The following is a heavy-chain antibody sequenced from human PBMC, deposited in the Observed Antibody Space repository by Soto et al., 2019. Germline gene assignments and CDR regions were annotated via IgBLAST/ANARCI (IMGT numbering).Heavy chain of an antibody. D-gene: IGHD3-3*02. CDR2: IYASRAT. CDR3: ARSHSFDGSIYHYYFDF. CDR1: GGSIGSFY. V-gene: IGHV4-59*01. J-gene: IGHJ4*02. Sequence: LSLTCAVSGGSIGSFYWSWIRQSPGGTLEWIGYIYASRATTYNPSLESRVSMSVDIPNNEFSLDMTSVTAADTAVYYCARSHSFDGSIYHYYFDFWGQGTLVTVSS.